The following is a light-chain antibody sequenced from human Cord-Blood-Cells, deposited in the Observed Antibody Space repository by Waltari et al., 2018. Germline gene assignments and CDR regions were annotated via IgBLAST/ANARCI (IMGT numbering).Light chain of an antibody. CDR2: GKN. CDR3: NSRDSSGNHPFYV. Sequence: SSELTQDPAVSVALGQTVRITCQGDSLRSYYASWYPQKPGPAPVLVIYGKNNRPSGIPDRFSGSSSGNTASLTITGAQAEDEADYYCNSRDSSGNHPFYVFGTGTKVTVL. CDR1: SLRSYY. V-gene: IGLV3-19*01. J-gene: IGLJ1*01.